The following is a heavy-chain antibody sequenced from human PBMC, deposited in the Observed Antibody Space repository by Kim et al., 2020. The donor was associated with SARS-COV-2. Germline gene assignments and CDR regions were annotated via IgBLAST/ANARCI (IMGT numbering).Heavy chain of an antibody. V-gene: IGHV1-69*13. J-gene: IGHJ5*02. CDR1: GGTFSSYA. CDR2: IIPIFGTA. D-gene: IGHD3-16*01. Sequence: SVKVSCKASGGTFSSYAISWVRQAPGQGLEWMGGIIPIFGTANYAQKFQGRVTITADESTSTAYMELSSLRSEDTAVYYCARKYYDYIWGSYEESWFDPWGQGTLVTVSS. CDR3: ARKYYDYIWGSYEESWFDP.